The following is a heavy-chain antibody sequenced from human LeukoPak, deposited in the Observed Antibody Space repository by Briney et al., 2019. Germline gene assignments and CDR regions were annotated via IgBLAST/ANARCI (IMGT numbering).Heavy chain of an antibody. CDR3: TTVKYYYGSGSYLYYYYYYMDV. J-gene: IGHJ6*03. D-gene: IGHD3-10*01. CDR1: GFTFSSYS. Sequence: GGSLRLSCAASGFTFSSYSMNWVRQAPGKGLEWVGRIKSKTDGGTTDYAAPVKGRFTISRDDSKNTLYLQMNSLKTEDTAVYYCTTVKYYYGSGSYLYYYYYYMDVWGKGTTVTISS. V-gene: IGHV3-15*01. CDR2: IKSKTDGGTT.